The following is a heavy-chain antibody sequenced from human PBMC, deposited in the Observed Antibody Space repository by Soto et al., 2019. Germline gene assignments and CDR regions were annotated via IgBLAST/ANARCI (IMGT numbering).Heavy chain of an antibody. D-gene: IGHD4-4*01. CDR2: IIPLIGTA. J-gene: IGHJ6*02. Sequence: QVQLVQSGAEVRKPGSSVTVSCKASGGTFSTYGITWVRQAPGQGLEWMGNIIPLIGTANFAQRFRGRVTITADESTTTAYMALTRLRSEDTVVYYCAMVVMTTVPASFYYGLDVWGQGTTVTVSS. CDR1: GGTFSTYG. V-gene: IGHV1-69*18. CDR3: AMVVMTTVPASFYYGLDV.